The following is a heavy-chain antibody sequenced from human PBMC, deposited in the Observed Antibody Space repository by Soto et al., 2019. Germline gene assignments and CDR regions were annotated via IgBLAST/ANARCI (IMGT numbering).Heavy chain of an antibody. D-gene: IGHD2-15*01. CDR3: ARGDIVVVVAAKLYRNYYYYYGMDV. V-gene: IGHV1-8*01. CDR2: MNPHSGRA. Sequence: GASVKVSCKASGYTFTNYDINWVRQAAGQGPEWMGYMNPHSGRAGYADKFEGRLSITMDTSTSTVYMDMSSLTSEDTAVYYCARGDIVVVVAAKLYRNYYYYYGMDVWGQGTTVTVSS. CDR1: GYTFTNYD. J-gene: IGHJ6*02.